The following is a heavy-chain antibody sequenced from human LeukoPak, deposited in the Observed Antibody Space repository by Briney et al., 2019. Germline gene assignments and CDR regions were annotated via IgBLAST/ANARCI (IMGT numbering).Heavy chain of an antibody. CDR3: ARGFGHWVVSWFGP. CDR1: GGSVSSGSHY. Sequence: KASETLSLTRTVSGGSVSSGSHYGSWIRQPPGKGLEWIGYIYYSGSAKYNPSLKSRVTISVDTSKNQFSLNLTSVTAADTAVYYCARGFGHWVVSWFGPWGQGTLVTVSS. CDR2: IYYSGSA. D-gene: IGHD3-10*01. V-gene: IGHV4-61*01. J-gene: IGHJ5*02.